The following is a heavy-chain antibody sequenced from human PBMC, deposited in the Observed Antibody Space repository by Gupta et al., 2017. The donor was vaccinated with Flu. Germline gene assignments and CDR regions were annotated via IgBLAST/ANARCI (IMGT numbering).Heavy chain of an antibody. Sequence: TFSSYWMHWVRQAPGKGLVWVSRINSDGSSTSYADSVKGRFTISRDNAKNTLYLQMNSLRAEDTAVYYCARDEYRERIDPWGQGTLVTVSS. CDR2: INSDGSST. J-gene: IGHJ5*02. CDR1: TFSSYW. V-gene: IGHV3-74*01. CDR3: ARDEYRERIDP. D-gene: IGHD5-12*01.